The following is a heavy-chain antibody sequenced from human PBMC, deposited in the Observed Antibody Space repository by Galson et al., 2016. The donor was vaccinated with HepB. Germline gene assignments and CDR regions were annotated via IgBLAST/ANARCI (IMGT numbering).Heavy chain of an antibody. D-gene: IGHD3-16*01. CDR1: DASISSSNW. CDR3: ARDRGGGII. J-gene: IGHJ4*02. CDR2: IYRNGNT. V-gene: IGHV4-4*02. Sequence: LSLTCAVSDASISSSNWWAWVRQPPGKGLEWIGEIYRNGNTNLNPSLKSRVTISLDKSKNHFSLNLASVTAADTAVYYCARDRGGGIIWGQGILVTVSS.